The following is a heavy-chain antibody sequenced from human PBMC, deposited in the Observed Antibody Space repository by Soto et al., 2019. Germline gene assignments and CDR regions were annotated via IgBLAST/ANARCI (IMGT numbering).Heavy chain of an antibody. CDR1: GYSIRSGYF. V-gene: IGHV4-38-2*01. J-gene: IGHJ6*02. CDR2: MYHSGIT. CDR3: SRSMYSTSAQLYYGMDV. D-gene: IGHD6-6*01. Sequence: SETLSLTCAVSGYSIRSGYFWGWIRQPPGKGLEWIGSMYHSGITYYNLSLKSRVTISVDTSKNQLSLKLSSATAADTAVYYCSRSMYSTSAQLYYGMDVWGQGTTVTVSS.